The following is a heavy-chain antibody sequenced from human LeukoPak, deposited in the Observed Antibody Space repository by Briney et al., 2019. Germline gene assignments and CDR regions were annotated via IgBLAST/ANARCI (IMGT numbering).Heavy chain of an antibody. CDR1: GFTFNDYY. J-gene: IGHJ3*01. CDR3: ATEVGVSAGAYDV. CDR2: TGSSGRNI. D-gene: IGHD3-16*01. V-gene: IGHV3-11*01. Sequence: AGGSQRLSCEASGFTFNDYYMSWIRQAPGKGLEWVSYTGSSGRNIKYADSVKGRFTISRDNAKNSVQLQMNSLRVEDTALYYCATEVGVSAGAYDVWGQGTMVTVSS.